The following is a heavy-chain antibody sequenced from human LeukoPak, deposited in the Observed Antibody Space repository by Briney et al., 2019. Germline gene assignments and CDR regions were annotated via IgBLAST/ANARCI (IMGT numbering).Heavy chain of an antibody. Sequence: SETLSLTCTVSGVSISSYYWSWIRQPAGKGLEWIGRIHTSRSTNYNPSLKSRVTMSVDTSKNQFSLKLSSVTAADTAVYYCARDMYYYGSGSYRFDYWGQGTLVTVSS. J-gene: IGHJ4*02. CDR1: GVSISSYY. CDR2: IHTSRST. D-gene: IGHD3-10*01. V-gene: IGHV4-4*07. CDR3: ARDMYYYGSGSYRFDY.